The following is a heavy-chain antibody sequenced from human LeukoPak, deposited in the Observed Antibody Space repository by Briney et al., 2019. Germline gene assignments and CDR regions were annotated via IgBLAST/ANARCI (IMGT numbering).Heavy chain of an antibody. Sequence: SVKVSCKASGFTFTSSAVQWVRQARGQRLEWIGWIVVGSGNTNYAQKFQERVTITRDMSTSTAYMELSSLRSEDTAVYYCAAVSNYDFWSGYPVDYWGQGTLVTVSS. CDR1: GFTFTSSA. D-gene: IGHD3-3*01. CDR2: IVVGSGNT. V-gene: IGHV1-58*01. CDR3: AAVSNYDFWSGYPVDY. J-gene: IGHJ4*02.